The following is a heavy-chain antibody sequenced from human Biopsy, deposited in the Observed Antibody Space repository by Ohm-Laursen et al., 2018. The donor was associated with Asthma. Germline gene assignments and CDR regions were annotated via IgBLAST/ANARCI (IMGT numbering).Heavy chain of an antibody. V-gene: IGHV3-7*01. Sequence: SLRLSCAASGFTFGNFWMSWGRQTPGKGLEWVATITGDGSQKFYVDSVTGRFTISRDNSKNSLYLQMNSLRAEDTAVYYCARGGYCTSPTCPWGRYATDVWGQGTTVAVSS. D-gene: IGHD2-2*01. CDR1: GFTFGNFW. CDR2: ITGDGSQK. CDR3: ARGGYCTSPTCPWGRYATDV. J-gene: IGHJ6*02.